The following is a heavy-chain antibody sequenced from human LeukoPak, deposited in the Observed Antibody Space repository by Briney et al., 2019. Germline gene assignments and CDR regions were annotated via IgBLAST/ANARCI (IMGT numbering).Heavy chain of an antibody. CDR3: ARASGVRGVILFDY. CDR2: IYTSGST. CDR1: GGSISSYY. J-gene: IGHJ4*02. V-gene: IGHV4-4*07. Sequence: PSETLSLTCTASGGSISSYYWSWVRQPAGKGLEWVGRIYTSGSTNYNPSLKSGGTMSVDTTKNQFSLKLSSVPAADTAVYYCARASGVRGVILFDYWGQGTLVTVSS. D-gene: IGHD3-10*01.